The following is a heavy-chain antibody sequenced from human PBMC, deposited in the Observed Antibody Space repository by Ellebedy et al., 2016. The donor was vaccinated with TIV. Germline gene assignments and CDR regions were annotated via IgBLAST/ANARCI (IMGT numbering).Heavy chain of an antibody. D-gene: IGHD1-26*01. Sequence: GESLKISCAASGFTFNTYSMNWVRQAPGKGLEGVSYISGRGDITSYADSVKGRFTISRDNAKNSLSLQMNSLRDDDTAVYYCARDWYRIDYWGQGTLVTVSS. CDR1: GFTFNTYS. V-gene: IGHV3-48*02. J-gene: IGHJ4*02. CDR3: ARDWYRIDY. CDR2: ISGRGDIT.